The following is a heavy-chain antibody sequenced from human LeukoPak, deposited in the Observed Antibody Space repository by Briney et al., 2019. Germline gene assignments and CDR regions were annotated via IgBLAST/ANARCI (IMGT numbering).Heavy chain of an antibody. CDR2: ISYDGSNK. J-gene: IGHJ4*02. Sequence: GGSLRLSCAASGFTFSSYAMHWVRQAPGKGLEWVAIISYDGSNKYHADSVKGRLTISRDNAKNTLYLQMNSLRAEDTAVYYCARLNGHDSSGSSDYWGQGTLVTVSS. CDR3: ARLNGHDSSGSSDY. CDR1: GFTFSSYA. D-gene: IGHD3-22*01. V-gene: IGHV3-30-3*01.